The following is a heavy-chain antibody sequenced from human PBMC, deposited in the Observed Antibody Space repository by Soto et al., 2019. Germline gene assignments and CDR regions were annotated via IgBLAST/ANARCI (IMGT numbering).Heavy chain of an antibody. CDR3: ARALSPLDQWLGVY. Sequence: GASVKVSCKASGYTFTGYYMHWVRQAPGQGLEWMGWINPNSGGTNHAQKFQGWVTMTRDTSISTAYMELSRLRSDDTAVYYCARALSPLDQWLGVYWGQGTPVTVSS. CDR2: INPNSGGT. V-gene: IGHV1-2*04. D-gene: IGHD6-19*01. J-gene: IGHJ4*02. CDR1: GYTFTGYY.